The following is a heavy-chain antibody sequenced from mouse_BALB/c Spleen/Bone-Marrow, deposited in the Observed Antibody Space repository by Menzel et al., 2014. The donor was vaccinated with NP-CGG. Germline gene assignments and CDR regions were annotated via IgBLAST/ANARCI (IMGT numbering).Heavy chain of an antibody. CDR1: GFDFSGFW. D-gene: IGHD2-3*01. V-gene: IGHV4-1*02. CDR3: ARLGYYGGFAY. J-gene: IGHJ3*01. Sequence: EVKLMDSGGGLVQPGRSLKISCAASGFDFSGFWMGWVRLAPGKGLEWIGEINTDSSTINYTPSLKDRLIISRDNAKNTLYLQMSKVRSEDTALYYCARLGYYGGFAYWGQGTLVTVSA. CDR2: INTDSSTI.